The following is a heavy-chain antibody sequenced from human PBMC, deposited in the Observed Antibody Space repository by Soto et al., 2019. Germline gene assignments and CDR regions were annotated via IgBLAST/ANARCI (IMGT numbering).Heavy chain of an antibody. CDR1: GFSFSDYY. Sequence: PGGALRLSCVASGFSFSDYYMSWIRQAPGKGLEWVSYISSSGSTIYYADSVKGRFTISRDNAKNSLYLQMNSLRAEDTAVYYCARVGIAVAGTHYYYYYGMDVWGQGTLVTVSS. CDR2: ISSSGSTI. J-gene: IGHJ6*02. CDR3: ARVGIAVAGTHYYYYYGMDV. D-gene: IGHD6-19*01. V-gene: IGHV3-11*01.